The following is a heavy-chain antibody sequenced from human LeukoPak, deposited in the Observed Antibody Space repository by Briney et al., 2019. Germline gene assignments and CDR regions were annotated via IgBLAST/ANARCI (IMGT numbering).Heavy chain of an antibody. D-gene: IGHD2-15*01. J-gene: IGHJ4*02. CDR1: GFAFSAFS. CDR3: ARADIVVVPADPFDL. CDR2: ISIGYNNI. V-gene: IGHV3-21*01. Sequence: PGESLRLSCVASGFAFSAFSMNWVRQAPGKGLEWVASISIGYNNIFYADSVKGRFTISRDNAQNSVYLQMNSLRSEDTAVYYCARADIVVVPADPFDLWGQGTLVTVSS.